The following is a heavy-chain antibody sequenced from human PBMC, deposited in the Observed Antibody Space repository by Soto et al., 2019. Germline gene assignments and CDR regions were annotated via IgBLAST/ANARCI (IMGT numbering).Heavy chain of an antibody. V-gene: IGHV1-3*01. CDR3: ARGGGWYVWFDP. Sequence: ALLRVSCKPSGYTFSTYAMHWVRPAPGQRIEWMGWINDGNGNTKYSQKFQGRVTITRDTSASTAYMKMSSLRSEDTAVYYCARGGGWYVWFDPWGQGTLVTVSS. D-gene: IGHD6-19*01. CDR1: GYTFSTYA. J-gene: IGHJ5*02. CDR2: INDGNGNT.